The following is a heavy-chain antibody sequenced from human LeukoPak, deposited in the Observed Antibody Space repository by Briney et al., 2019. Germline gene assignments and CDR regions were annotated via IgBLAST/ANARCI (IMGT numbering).Heavy chain of an antibody. V-gene: IGHV3-11*01. CDR2: ISGSGSSI. CDR3: AIGTGSYRYNFRY. J-gene: IGHJ4*02. CDR1: GFTFSDYY. Sequence: PGGSLRLSCAASGFTFSDYYMSWVRQAPGKGLEWVSYISGSGSSIYQADSVKGRFTISRDNSKNTLYLQMNSLRAEDTAVYYCAIGTGSYRYNFRYWGQGTLVTVSS. D-gene: IGHD3-16*02.